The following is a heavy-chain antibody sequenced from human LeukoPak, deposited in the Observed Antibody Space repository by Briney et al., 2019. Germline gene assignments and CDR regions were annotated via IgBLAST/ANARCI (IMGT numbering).Heavy chain of an antibody. J-gene: IGHJ3*02. Sequence: PSETLSPTCGVSGYSISSGYYWGWIRQPPGKGLEWIGSIYHSGSTYYHPSLKSRVTISVDTSKNQFSLRLSSVTAADTAVYYCARVGGPFDIWGQGPMVTVSS. CDR2: IYHSGST. CDR3: ARVGGPFDI. V-gene: IGHV4-38-2*01. D-gene: IGHD3-16*01. CDR1: GYSISSGYY.